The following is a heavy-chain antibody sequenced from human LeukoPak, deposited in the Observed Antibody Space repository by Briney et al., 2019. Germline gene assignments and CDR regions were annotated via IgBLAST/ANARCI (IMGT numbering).Heavy chain of an antibody. V-gene: IGHV4-59*08. Sequence: PSETLSLTCTVSGGSISSYYWSWIRQPPGKGLEWIGYIYYSGSTNYNPSLKSRVTISVDTSKNQFSLKLSSVTAADTAVYYCAITYSSSWYSAFDIWGQGTMVTVSP. CDR3: AITYSSSWYSAFDI. D-gene: IGHD6-13*01. CDR2: IYYSGST. J-gene: IGHJ3*02. CDR1: GGSISSYY.